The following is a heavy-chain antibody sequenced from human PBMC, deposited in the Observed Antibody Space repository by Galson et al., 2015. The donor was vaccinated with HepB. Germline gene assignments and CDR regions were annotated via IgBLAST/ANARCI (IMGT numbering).Heavy chain of an antibody. D-gene: IGHD4-17*01. CDR2: ISAYNGNT. V-gene: IGHV1-18*01. CDR1: GYTFTSYG. Sequence: SVKVSCKASGYTFTSYGISWVRQAPGQGLEWMGWISAYNGNTNYAQKLQGRVTMTTDTSTSTAYMELRSLRSDDTAVYYCASSTVTTRGSLSEFDYWGQGTLVTVSS. CDR3: ASSTVTTRGSLSEFDY. J-gene: IGHJ4*02.